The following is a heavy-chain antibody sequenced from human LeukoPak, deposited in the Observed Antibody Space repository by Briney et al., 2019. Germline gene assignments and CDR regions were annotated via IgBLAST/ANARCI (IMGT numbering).Heavy chain of an antibody. J-gene: IGHJ4*02. CDR3: TKSPSGRSRISRFDY. Sequence: GGSLRLSCAASGFTFSNYGMHWVRQAPGKGLEWVAVISYDGSTEQYSDSVNGRFTISRDNSKNTLSLQMNSLRAEDTAMYYCTKSPSGRSRISRFDYWGQGILVTVSS. CDR2: ISYDGSTE. V-gene: IGHV3-30*18. CDR1: GFTFSNYG. D-gene: IGHD1-26*01.